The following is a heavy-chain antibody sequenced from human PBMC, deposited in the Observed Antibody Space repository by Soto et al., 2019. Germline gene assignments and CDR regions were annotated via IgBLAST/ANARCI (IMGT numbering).Heavy chain of an antibody. CDR3: ARYCSGGSCYTRSPFENWFDP. J-gene: IGHJ5*02. CDR1: GGSISSYY. D-gene: IGHD2-15*01. V-gene: IGHV4-59*01. Sequence: QVQLQESGPGLVKPSETLSLTCTVSGGSISSYYWSWIRQPPGKGLEWIGYIYYRGSTNYNPSLKSRVTISVDTSKNQFSLKLSSVTAADTAVYYCARYCSGGSCYTRSPFENWFDPWGQGTLVTVSS. CDR2: IYYRGST.